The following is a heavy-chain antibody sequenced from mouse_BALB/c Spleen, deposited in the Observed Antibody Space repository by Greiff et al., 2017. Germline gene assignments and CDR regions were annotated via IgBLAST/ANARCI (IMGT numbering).Heavy chain of an antibody. CDR1: GFSLTGYG. CDR2: IWGDGST. D-gene: IGHD1-1*01. Sequence: QVQLKQSGPGLVAPSQSLSITCTVSGFSLTGYGVNWVRQPPGKGLEWLGMIWGDGSTDYNSALKSSLSISKDNSKSQVFLKMNSLQTDDTARYYWARGWGSSYGGRWDAMDYWGQGTSVTGSS. CDR3: ARGWGSSYGGRWDAMDY. J-gene: IGHJ4*01. V-gene: IGHV2-6-7*01.